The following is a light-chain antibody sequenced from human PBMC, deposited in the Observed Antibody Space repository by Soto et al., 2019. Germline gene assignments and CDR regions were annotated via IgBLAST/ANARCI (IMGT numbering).Light chain of an antibody. J-gene: IGLJ3*02. CDR1: SSNIGAGYD. CDR3: QSYDNSLSAWV. CDR2: KNA. Sequence: QLVLTQPPSVSGAPGQWVTISCTGRSSNIGAGYDVHWYLQLPGTAPKLLIYKNANRPSGVPDRFSGSKSGTSASLAITGLQAEDEADYYCQSYDNSLSAWVFGGGTKVTVL. V-gene: IGLV1-40*01.